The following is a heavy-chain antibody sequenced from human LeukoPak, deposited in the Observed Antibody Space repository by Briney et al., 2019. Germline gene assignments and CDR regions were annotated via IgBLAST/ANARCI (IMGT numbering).Heavy chain of an antibody. D-gene: IGHD3-22*01. Sequence: SGTLSLTCAVSGGSISSSNWWSWVRQPPGKGLEWIGEIYHSGSTNYNPSLKSRVTISVDKSISTAYLQWSSLKASDTAMYYCARQDDSSYSDYWGQGTLVTVSS. V-gene: IGHV4-4*02. CDR1: GGSISSSNW. CDR2: IYHSGST. CDR3: ARQDDSSYSDY. J-gene: IGHJ4*02.